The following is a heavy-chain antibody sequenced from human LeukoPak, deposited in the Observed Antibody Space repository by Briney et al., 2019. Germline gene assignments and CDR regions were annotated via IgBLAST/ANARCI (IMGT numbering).Heavy chain of an antibody. V-gene: IGHV3-23*01. Sequence: PGGSLRLSCAASGFTFSSYEMNWVRQGPGKGLEWVSLISASGGSTYYADSVKGRFTISRDNSKNTVYLQMNSLRAEDTALYYCAKDIQGANWGQGTLVTVSS. CDR1: GFTFSSYE. J-gene: IGHJ4*02. CDR2: ISASGGST. CDR3: AKDIQGAN. D-gene: IGHD5-18*01.